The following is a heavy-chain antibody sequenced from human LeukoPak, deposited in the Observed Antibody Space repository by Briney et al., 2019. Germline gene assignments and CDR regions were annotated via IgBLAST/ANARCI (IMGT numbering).Heavy chain of an antibody. Sequence: PGGSLRLSCAASGLTFSSYAMSWVRQAPGKGLEWVSAISGSGGSTYYADSVKGQFTISRDNSKNTLYLQMNSLRAEDTAVYYCAKDRWGDIDYWGQGTLVTVSS. D-gene: IGHD2-21*02. CDR1: GLTFSSYA. V-gene: IGHV3-23*01. CDR3: AKDRWGDIDY. CDR2: ISGSGGST. J-gene: IGHJ4*02.